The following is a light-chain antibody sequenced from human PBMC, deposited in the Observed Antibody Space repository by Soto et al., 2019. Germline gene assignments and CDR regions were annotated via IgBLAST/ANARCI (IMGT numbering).Light chain of an antibody. CDR1: QSISNW. CDR2: DVS. V-gene: IGKV1-5*01. CDR3: QQYNSAFLT. Sequence: DIQITQSPSTLSASVGDRVTITCRASQSISNWLAWYQQKPGKAPKLLIYDVSTLESGVPSRFSGRGSGTEFILTISSLQPDDFATYYCQQYNSAFLTFGGGTKVDIK. J-gene: IGKJ4*01.